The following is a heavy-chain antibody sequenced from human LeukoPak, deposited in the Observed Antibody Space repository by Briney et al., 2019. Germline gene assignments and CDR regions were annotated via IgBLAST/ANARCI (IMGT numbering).Heavy chain of an antibody. CDR2: IKSKVDGGTT. V-gene: IGHV3-15*07. D-gene: IGHD2-15*01. CDR1: GFTFNSAW. Sequence: PGGSLRLSCAASGFTFNSAWMHWVRQAPGKGLEWVGLIKSKVDGGTTHYGAPVKGRFTISRVDSEDTLYLQMNRLETADTAVYYCIADTPPWGPYGFDYWGQGILVTVSS. CDR3: IADTPPWGPYGFDY. J-gene: IGHJ4*02.